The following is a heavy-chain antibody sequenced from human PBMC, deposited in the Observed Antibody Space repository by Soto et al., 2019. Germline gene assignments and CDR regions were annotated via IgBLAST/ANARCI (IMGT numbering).Heavy chain of an antibody. CDR1: GGSFSGYY. J-gene: IGHJ4*02. CDR2: INHSGST. Sequence: SETLSHTCAVYGGSFSGYYWSWIRQPPGKGLEWIGEINHSGSTNYNPSLKSRVTISVDTSKNQFSLKLSSVTAADTAVYYCARVQIAAAGIKTTTFDYWGQGTLVTVSS. V-gene: IGHV4-34*01. CDR3: ARVQIAAAGIKTTTFDY. D-gene: IGHD6-13*01.